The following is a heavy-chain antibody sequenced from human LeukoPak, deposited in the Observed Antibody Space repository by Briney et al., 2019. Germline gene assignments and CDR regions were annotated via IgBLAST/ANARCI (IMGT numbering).Heavy chain of an antibody. V-gene: IGHV3-7*01. J-gene: IGHJ4*02. CDR1: GFTFSRYW. CDR2: IKEDGSDK. Sequence: QSGGSLRLSCAASGFTFSRYWMSWVRQAPGKGLEWVANIKEDGSDKYYVDSVKGRFTISRDNSKNSLYLQMNSLRAEDTAVYYCAREQLELRPRSSFDYWGQGTLVTVSS. D-gene: IGHD1-7*01. CDR3: AREQLELRPRSSFDY.